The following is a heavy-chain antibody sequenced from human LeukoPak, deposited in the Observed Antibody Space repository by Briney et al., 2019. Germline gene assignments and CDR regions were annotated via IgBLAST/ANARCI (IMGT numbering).Heavy chain of an antibody. CDR3: ARDKQQLNYYYYMDV. CDR1: GYTFTSYG. V-gene: IGHV1-2*02. CDR2: INPNSGGT. D-gene: IGHD6-13*01. Sequence: ASVKVSCKASGYTFTSYGISWVRQAPGQGREWMGWINPNSGGTNYAQKFQGRVTMTRDTSISTAYMELSRLRSDDTAVYYCARDKQQLNYYYYMDVWGKGTTVTVSS. J-gene: IGHJ6*03.